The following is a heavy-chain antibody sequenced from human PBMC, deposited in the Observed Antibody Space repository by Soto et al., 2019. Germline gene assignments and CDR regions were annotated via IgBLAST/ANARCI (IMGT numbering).Heavy chain of an antibody. D-gene: IGHD2-8*01. CDR3: ARGTHITNGRIFDY. J-gene: IGHJ4*02. V-gene: IGHV1-2*04. CDR1: GYTFTGYY. CDR2: INPNSGGT. Sequence: ASVKVSCKASGYTFTGYYMHWVRQAPGQGLEWMGWINPNSGGTNYAQKFQGWVTMTRDTSISTAYMELSRLRSDDTAVYYCARGTHITNGRIFDYWGQGTLVTVSS.